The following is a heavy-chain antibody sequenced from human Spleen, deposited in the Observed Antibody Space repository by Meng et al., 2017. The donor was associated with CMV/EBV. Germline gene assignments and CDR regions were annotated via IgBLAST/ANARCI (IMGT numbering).Heavy chain of an antibody. CDR3: ARGGHFWSGYSLDY. J-gene: IGHJ4*02. D-gene: IGHD3-3*02. Sequence: SETLSLTCAVDGGSLSGYYWSWIRQPPGGGLEWIGEVNHRGNTNYNPSLKSRVTISVDTSKIQFSLKLTSVTAADTAVYYCARGGHFWSGYSLDYWGQGTLVTVSS. CDR2: VNHRGNT. V-gene: IGHV4-34*01. CDR1: GGSLSGYY.